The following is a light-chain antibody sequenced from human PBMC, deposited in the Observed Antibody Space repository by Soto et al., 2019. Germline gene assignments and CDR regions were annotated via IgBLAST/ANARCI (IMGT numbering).Light chain of an antibody. CDR3: QQYGSSPLT. J-gene: IGKJ4*01. V-gene: IGKV3-20*01. CDR1: QNVDSSY. Sequence: EIVLTQSPGTLSLSPGERAALSCRASQNVDSSYLAWYQQKPGQAPRLLIYGAFNRATGIPDRFSGRGSGTDFTLTISGLEPEDFAVYYCQQYGSSPLTFGGGTKVDIK. CDR2: GAF.